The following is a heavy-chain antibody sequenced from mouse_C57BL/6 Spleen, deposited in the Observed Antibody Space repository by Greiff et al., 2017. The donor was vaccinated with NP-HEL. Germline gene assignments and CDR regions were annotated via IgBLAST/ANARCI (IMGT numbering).Heavy chain of an antibody. CDR2: INPSSGYT. Sequence: VQLQQSGAELARPGASVKMSCKASGYTFTSYTMHWVKQRPGQGLEWIGYINPSSGYTKYNQKFKDKATLTADKSSSTAYIQLRSLTSEDSAVYYCARGGNYGVDYWGQGTTLTFSS. D-gene: IGHD2-1*01. CDR1: GYTFTSYT. J-gene: IGHJ2*01. CDR3: ARGGNYGVDY. V-gene: IGHV1-4*01.